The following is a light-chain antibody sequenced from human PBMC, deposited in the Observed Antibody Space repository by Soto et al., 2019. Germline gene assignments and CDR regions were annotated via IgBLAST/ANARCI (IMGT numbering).Light chain of an antibody. CDR3: QQYGSSPPIFT. CDR2: GAS. CDR1: QSVSSSY. J-gene: IGKJ3*01. V-gene: IGKV3-20*01. Sequence: EIVLTQSPGTLSLSPGERATLSCRASQSVSSSYLAWYQQKPGQAPRLLIYGASSRATGTPDRFSGSGSGTAFTLTISRLGPEDFAVYYCQQYGSSPPIFTFGRGTKVDIK.